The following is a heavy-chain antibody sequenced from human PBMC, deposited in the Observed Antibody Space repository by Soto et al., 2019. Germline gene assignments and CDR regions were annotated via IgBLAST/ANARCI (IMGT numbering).Heavy chain of an antibody. CDR1: GSSISSYY. J-gene: IGHJ3*01. V-gene: IGHV4-59*01. Sequence: QVQLQESGPGLVKPSETLSLTCTVSGSSISSYYWSWIRQSPGKGLEWIGCVYYSGNTDYNPSVDSRVTISRDTSKRQFSLRLSTVTAADTAVYYCAIAPSTGAWFAFDVWGQGTRVTVSS. CDR3: AIAPSTGAWFAFDV. CDR2: VYYSGNT. D-gene: IGHD3-22*01.